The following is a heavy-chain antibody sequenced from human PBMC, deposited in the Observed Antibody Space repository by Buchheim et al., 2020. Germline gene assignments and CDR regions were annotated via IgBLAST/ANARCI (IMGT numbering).Heavy chain of an antibody. CDR1: GGSIFTYY. CDR2: MDGSGRS. CDR3: AKKRSDNWFDP. V-gene: IGHV4-59*01. J-gene: IGHJ5*02. Sequence: QVQLQESGPGLVKPSETLSLTCSVSGGSIFTYYWSWIRQAPGKGLEWIGYMDGSGRSNYNPSLKSRVTISVDTSKTHFSLNLSSVTAADTAIYYCAKKRSDNWFDPWGQGTL.